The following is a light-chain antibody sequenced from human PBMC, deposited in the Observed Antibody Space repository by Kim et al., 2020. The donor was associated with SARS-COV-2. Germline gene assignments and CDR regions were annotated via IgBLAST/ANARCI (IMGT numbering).Light chain of an antibody. J-gene: IGLJ2*01. CDR1: KLGSKY. Sequence: SYELTQPPSVSVSLGQTASITCSGHKLGSKYVCWYQQRPGQSPLLVIYEDDKRPSGIPERFSGSNSGGTATLTTSGTQSLDEAVYYCQAWDSTTVVFGGGTELTVL. CDR3: QAWDSTTVV. CDR2: EDD. V-gene: IGLV3-1*01.